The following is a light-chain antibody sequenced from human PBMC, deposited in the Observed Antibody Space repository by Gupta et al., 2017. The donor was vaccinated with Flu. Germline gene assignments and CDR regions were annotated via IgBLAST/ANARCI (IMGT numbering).Light chain of an antibody. CDR2: LAS. J-gene: IGKJ2*01. CDR3: MQALETPYT. V-gene: IGKV2-28*01. CDR1: QSLLISNGNIY. Sequence: EIVMTQSPLSLPVTSVAPASISCRSSQSLLISNGNIYLDWYLQKPGQSPQLLIYLASKRASGVPDRFSGSGSGTDFTLKISRVEAEDVGIYFCMQALETPYTFGRGTNLEIK.